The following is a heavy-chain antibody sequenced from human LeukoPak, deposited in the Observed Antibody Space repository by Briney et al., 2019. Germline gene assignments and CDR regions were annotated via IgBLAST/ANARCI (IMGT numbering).Heavy chain of an antibody. D-gene: IGHD3-10*01. CDR3: ARRYYGSGSYYNAYYFDY. CDR2: IYPGDSDT. V-gene: IGHV5-51*01. CDR1: GYSFTSYW. Sequence: GESLKISCKGSGYSFTSYWIGWVRQMPGKGLEWMGIIYPGDSDTRYSPSFQGQVTTSADKSISTAYLQWSSLKASDTAMYYCARRYYGSGSYYNAYYFDYWGQGTLVTVSS. J-gene: IGHJ4*02.